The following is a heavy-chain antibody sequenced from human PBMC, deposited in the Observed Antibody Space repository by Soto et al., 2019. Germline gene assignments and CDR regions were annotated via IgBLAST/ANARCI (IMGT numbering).Heavy chain of an antibody. V-gene: IGHV3-15*01. D-gene: IGHD2-21*01. Sequence: GGSLRLSCATSGFTFTRAWMSWVRQGPGKGLEWVGRRRSATDGGTADYGSTVDARFTISRDDSKRVVFLQIDNVRPDDTAFYYGTTDTIPCSTPVIATGGAYWGQGALVTVSS. CDR3: TTDTIPCSTPVIATGGAY. J-gene: IGHJ4*02. CDR1: GFTFTRAW. CDR2: RRSATDGGTA.